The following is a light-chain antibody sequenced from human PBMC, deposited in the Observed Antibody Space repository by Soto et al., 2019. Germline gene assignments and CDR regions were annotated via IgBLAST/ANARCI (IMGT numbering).Light chain of an antibody. J-gene: IGLJ2*01. CDR3: SAYSSGATHVV. V-gene: IGLV2-14*03. CDR1: SSDIGGLYNY. CDR2: DVN. Sequence: QSVLTQPASVSGSPGQSITISCTGTSSDIGGLYNYVSWYQQRPGKAPKLLIYDVNDRPSGVSDRFSGSKSGNTASLTISGLQAEDEADYFCSAYSSGATHVVFGGGTQLTVL.